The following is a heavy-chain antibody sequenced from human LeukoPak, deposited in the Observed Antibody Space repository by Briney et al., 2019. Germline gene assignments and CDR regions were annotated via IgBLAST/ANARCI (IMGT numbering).Heavy chain of an antibody. CDR3: ARSSEGRYYYDSSGFSYYYYYMDV. Sequence: SETLSLTCTVSGGSINNYYWNWIRQPPGKGLEWIGYIYYSGSTYYNPSLRSRVTISVDTSKNQFSLKLSSVTAADTAVYYCARSSEGRYYYDSSGFSYYYYYMDVWGKGTTVTISS. D-gene: IGHD3-22*01. CDR1: GGSINNYY. J-gene: IGHJ6*03. CDR2: IYYSGST. V-gene: IGHV4-59*01.